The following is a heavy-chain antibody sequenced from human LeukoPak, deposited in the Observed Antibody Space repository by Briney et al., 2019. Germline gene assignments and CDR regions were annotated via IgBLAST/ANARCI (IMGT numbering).Heavy chain of an antibody. D-gene: IGHD6-19*01. CDR3: AKSTAGAVRDAFDI. J-gene: IGHJ3*02. Sequence: GGSLRLSCAASGFTFSSYGMHWVRQAPGKGLEWVAVISYDGSNKYYADSVKGRFTISRDNSKNTLYLQMNSLRAEDTAVYYCAKSTAGAVRDAFDIWGQGTMVTVSS. CDR1: GFTFSSYG. V-gene: IGHV3-30*18. CDR2: ISYDGSNK.